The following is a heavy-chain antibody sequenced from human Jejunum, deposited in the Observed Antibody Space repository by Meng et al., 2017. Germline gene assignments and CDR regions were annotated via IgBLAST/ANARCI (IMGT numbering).Heavy chain of an antibody. CDR1: GFTLSSFE. D-gene: IGHD3-10*01. V-gene: IGHV3-48*03. Sequence: GGSLRLSCAASGFTLSSFEMNWVRQAPGKGLEWVSYISSGSTIYYADSVKGRFTISRDDAKNSLFLQMNSLRAEDTALYYCAREGDDYYGSGIFLWGQGTLVTVSS. CDR2: ISSGSTI. CDR3: AREGDDYYGSGIFL. J-gene: IGHJ4*02.